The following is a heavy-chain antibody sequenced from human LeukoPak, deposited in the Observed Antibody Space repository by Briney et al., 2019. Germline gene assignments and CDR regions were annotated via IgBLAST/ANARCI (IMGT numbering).Heavy chain of an antibody. J-gene: IGHJ4*02. CDR1: GFTFSSYG. D-gene: IGHD3-3*02. Sequence: GGSLRLSCAASGFTFSSYGMSWVRQAPGKGLEWVSGISAGVGSTYYADSVKGRFTISRDNSKNTLDLQMNSLRAEDTAVYYCAKANGAIFGVAGYFDYWGQGTLVTVSS. CDR3: AKANGAIFGVAGYFDY. CDR2: ISAGVGST. V-gene: IGHV3-23*01.